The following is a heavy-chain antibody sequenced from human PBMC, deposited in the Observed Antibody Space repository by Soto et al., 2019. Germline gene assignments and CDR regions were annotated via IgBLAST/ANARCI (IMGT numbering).Heavy chain of an antibody. CDR1: GGSISSGGYY. J-gene: IGHJ4*02. CDR2: IYYSGST. D-gene: IGHD2-2*01. CDR3: ARDMRDSVVVPAL. Sequence: QVQLQESGPGLVKPSQTLSLTCTVSGGSISSGGYYWSWIRQHPGKAMEWIGYIYYSGSTYYNPSLKSRVTISVDTSKNQFYLKLSSVTAADTAVYYCARDMRDSVVVPALWGQGTLVTVSS. V-gene: IGHV4-31*03.